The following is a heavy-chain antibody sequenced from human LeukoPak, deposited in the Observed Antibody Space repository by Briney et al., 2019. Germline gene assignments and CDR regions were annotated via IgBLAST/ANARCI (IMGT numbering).Heavy chain of an antibody. D-gene: IGHD1-26*01. CDR3: AGLGGSYYFVN. V-gene: IGHV4-31*03. J-gene: IGHJ4*02. CDR2: IYYSGST. Sequence: SETLSLTCTVSGGSISSGGYYWSWIRQHPGKGLEWIGYIYYSGSTYYNPSLKSRVTISVDASKNQFSLKLSSVTAADTAVYYCAGLGGSYYFVNWGQGTLVTVSS. CDR1: GGSISSGGYY.